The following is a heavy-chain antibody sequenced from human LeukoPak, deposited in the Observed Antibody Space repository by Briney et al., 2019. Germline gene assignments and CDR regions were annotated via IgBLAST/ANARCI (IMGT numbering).Heavy chain of an antibody. CDR3: ARHGWEYSSTRGAFDI. CDR1: GFTFSSYS. Sequence: PGGSLRLSCAASGFTFSSYSMSWVRQAPGKGLEWIGSIYYSGSTYYNPSLKSRVTISVDTSKNQFSLKLSSVTAADTAVYYCARHGWEYSSTRGAFDIWGQGTMVTVSS. V-gene: IGHV4-39*01. D-gene: IGHD6-6*01. J-gene: IGHJ3*02. CDR2: IYYSGST.